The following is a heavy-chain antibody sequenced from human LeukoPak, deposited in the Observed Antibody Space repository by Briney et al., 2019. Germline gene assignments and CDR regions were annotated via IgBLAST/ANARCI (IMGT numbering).Heavy chain of an antibody. CDR1: GGSISSGTYY. CDR2: IYYSGNT. D-gene: IGHD2-15*01. V-gene: IGHV4-39*01. Sequence: SETLSLTCTVSGGSISSGTYYWGWIRQPPGKGLEWIGSIYYSGNTYYNPSLKSRVTISSHTSKNQFSLKMNSVTAADTAVYYCARRYCNGGSCPFDYWGQGTLVTVSS. J-gene: IGHJ4*02. CDR3: ARRYCNGGSCPFDY.